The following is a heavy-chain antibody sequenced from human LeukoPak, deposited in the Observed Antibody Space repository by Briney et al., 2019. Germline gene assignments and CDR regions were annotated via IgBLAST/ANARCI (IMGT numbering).Heavy chain of an antibody. V-gene: IGHV3-7*03. D-gene: IGHD6-19*01. Sequence: GGCLRLSYAASGFTFRRYRMTWGSEALGKSVERLANIRNNRSEIYYVCSVNVQFTISIDNDKSSLYLQMKSLSTEDTAVYYCTIRSYLAVAGTPASMDVWGQGTPVTVSS. CDR2: IRNNRSEI. CDR1: GFTFRRYR. J-gene: IGHJ6*02. CDR3: TIRSYLAVAGTPASMDV.